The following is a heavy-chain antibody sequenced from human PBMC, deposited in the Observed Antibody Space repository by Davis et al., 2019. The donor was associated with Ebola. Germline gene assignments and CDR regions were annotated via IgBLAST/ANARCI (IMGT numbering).Heavy chain of an antibody. J-gene: IGHJ4*02. D-gene: IGHD2-2*01. CDR1: GFTFSSYW. CDR2: IKQDGSEK. V-gene: IGHV3-7*01. CDR3: AREASGVPGDY. Sequence: GESLKISCAASGFTFSSYWMSWVRQAPGKGLEWVANIKQDGSEKYYVDSVKGRFTISRDNAKNSLYLQMNSLRAEDTAVYYCAREASGVPGDYWGQGTLVTVSS.